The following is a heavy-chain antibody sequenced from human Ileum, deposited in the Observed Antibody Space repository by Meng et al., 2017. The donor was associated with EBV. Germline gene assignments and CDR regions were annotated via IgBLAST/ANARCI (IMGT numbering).Heavy chain of an antibody. CDR3: ARRGGYDILTPVGWFDP. V-gene: IGHV4-30-4*01. CDR1: GGSISSSGNY. D-gene: IGHD3-9*01. CDR2: KYHSGST. J-gene: IGHJ5*02. Sequence: VPPPESGPGLVRPSETLSLTRAVSGGSISSSGNYWSWIRQPPGKGLEWIGYKYHSGSTYYNPSLKSRVTMSVDTSRNQFSLKLSSVTAADTAVYYCARRGGYDILTPVGWFDPWGQGTLVTVSS.